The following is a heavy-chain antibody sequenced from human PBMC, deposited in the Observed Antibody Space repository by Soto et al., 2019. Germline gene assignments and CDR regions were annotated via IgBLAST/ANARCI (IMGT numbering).Heavy chain of an antibody. Sequence: QVQLVESGGGVVQPERSLRLSCAASGFSFSSYAMHWVRQAPGKGLEWVAAISYDGSNRYYADSVKGRFTISRDNSKNTLDLQVISLRAEDTAVYYGAQRAPLDYWGQGTLVTVSS. J-gene: IGHJ4*02. CDR3: AQRAPLDY. CDR1: GFSFSSYA. CDR2: ISYDGSNR. D-gene: IGHD6-25*01. V-gene: IGHV3-30-3*01.